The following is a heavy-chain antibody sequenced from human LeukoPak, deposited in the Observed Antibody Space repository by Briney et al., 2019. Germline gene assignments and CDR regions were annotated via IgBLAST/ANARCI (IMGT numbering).Heavy chain of an antibody. J-gene: IGHJ4*02. V-gene: IGHV1-58*01. CDR1: GFTFTSST. Sequence: SVKVSCKASGFTFTSSTFQWVRQARGQRLEWIGWIVVGSGNTNYAQKFQERVIITRDMSTTTVYMELGSLRSEDTAVYYCAGTPWFGELSLDYWGQGTLVTVSS. CDR3: AGTPWFGELSLDY. D-gene: IGHD3-10*01. CDR2: IVVGSGNT.